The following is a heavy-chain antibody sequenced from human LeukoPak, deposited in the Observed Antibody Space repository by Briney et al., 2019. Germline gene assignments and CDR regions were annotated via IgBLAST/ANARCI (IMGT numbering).Heavy chain of an antibody. Sequence: SETLSLTCAVSGSSISSGGYSWSWIRQPPGKGLEWIGYIYHSGSTYYNPSLKSRVTISVDRSKNQFSLKLSSVTAADTAVYYCARGTGTHHFYYYYGMDVWGQRTTVTVSS. J-gene: IGHJ6*02. CDR1: GSSISSGGYS. CDR3: ARGTGTHHFYYYYGMDV. CDR2: IYHSGST. D-gene: IGHD1-1*01. V-gene: IGHV4-30-2*01.